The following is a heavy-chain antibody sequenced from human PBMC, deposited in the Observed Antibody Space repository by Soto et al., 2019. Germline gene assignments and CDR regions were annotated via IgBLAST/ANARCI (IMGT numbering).Heavy chain of an antibody. Sequence: GGSLRLSCAASGFTFSSYAMSWVRQAPGKGLEWVSAISGSGGSTYYADSVKGRFTISRDNSKNTLYLQMNSLRAEDTAVYYCAKDSGVLRFLECLLSHNWLDPWGQRTLVTVSS. D-gene: IGHD3-3*01. V-gene: IGHV3-23*01. CDR1: GFTFSSYA. J-gene: IGHJ5*02. CDR3: AKDSGVLRFLECLLSHNWLDP. CDR2: ISGSGGST.